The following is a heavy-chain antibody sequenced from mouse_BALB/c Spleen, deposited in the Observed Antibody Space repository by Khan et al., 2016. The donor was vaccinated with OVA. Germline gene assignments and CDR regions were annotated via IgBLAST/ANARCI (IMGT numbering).Heavy chain of an antibody. J-gene: IGHJ3*01. V-gene: IGHV3-6*02. Sequence: VQLKEPGPGLVKPSQSLSPTCSVTGYSITSGYYWSWIRQFPGNRLEWMGYISYDGSNNYNPSLKNRISITRDTSKKQFFLKLNSVTTEDTATYYCASKSYGKGAYWGQGTLVTVSA. CDR2: ISYDGSN. CDR3: ASKSYGKGAY. CDR1: GYSITSGYY. D-gene: IGHD2-1*01.